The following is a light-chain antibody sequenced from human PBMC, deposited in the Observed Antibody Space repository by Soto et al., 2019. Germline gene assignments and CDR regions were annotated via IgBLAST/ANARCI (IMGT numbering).Light chain of an antibody. CDR3: AAWDDSLSGPV. Sequence: QSVLTQPPSASGTPGQRVTISCSGSSSNIGSNYVYWYQQLPGTAPKLLIYRNNQRPSGVPDRFSGSKSGTSACLAISVLRSEDGADYYCAAWDDSLSGPVFGGGTQLTV. CDR2: RNN. V-gene: IGLV1-47*01. CDR1: SSNIGSNY. J-gene: IGLJ7*01.